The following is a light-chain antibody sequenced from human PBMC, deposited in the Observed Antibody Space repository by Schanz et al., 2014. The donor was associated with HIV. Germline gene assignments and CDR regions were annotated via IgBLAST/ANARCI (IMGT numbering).Light chain of an antibody. CDR3: SSYAGSNILYV. Sequence: QSALTQPPSASGSPGQSVAISCTGSGSDVGGYVSWYQQHPGKVPKLVIYEVNKRPSGVPDRFSGSKSGNTASLTVSGLQAEDEAEYYCSSYAGSNILYVFGTGTKLTVL. CDR2: EVN. V-gene: IGLV2-8*01. J-gene: IGLJ1*01. CDR1: GSDVGGY.